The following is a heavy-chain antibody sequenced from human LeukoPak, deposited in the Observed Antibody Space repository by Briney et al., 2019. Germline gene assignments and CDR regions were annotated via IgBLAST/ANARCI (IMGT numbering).Heavy chain of an antibody. CDR1: GYTFTGYY. V-gene: IGHV1-2*02. CDR3: ARVASNYGSGSYYIDYYYYMDV. CDR2: INPNSGGT. D-gene: IGHD3-10*01. Sequence: ASVKVSCKASGYTFTGYYMHWVRQAPGQGLEWMGWINPNSGGTNYAQKLQGRVTMTTDTSTSTAYMELRSLRSDDTAVYYCARVASNYGSGSYYIDYYYYMDVWGKGTTVTISS. J-gene: IGHJ6*03.